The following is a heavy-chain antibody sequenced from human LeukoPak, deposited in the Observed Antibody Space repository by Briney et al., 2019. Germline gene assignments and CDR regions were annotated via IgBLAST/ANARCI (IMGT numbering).Heavy chain of an antibody. J-gene: IGHJ5*02. CDR1: GYTFTGYY. Sequence: VASVTVSCKASGYTFTGYYMHWVRQAPGQGLEWMGWINPNSGGTNYAQKFQGRVTMTRDTSISTAYMELSRLRSDDTAVYYCARDSSGWYEWFDPWGQGTLVTVSS. D-gene: IGHD6-19*01. CDR2: INPNSGGT. CDR3: ARDSSGWYEWFDP. V-gene: IGHV1-2*02.